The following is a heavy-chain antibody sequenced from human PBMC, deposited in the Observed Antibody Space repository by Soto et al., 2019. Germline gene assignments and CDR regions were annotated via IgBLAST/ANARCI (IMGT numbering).Heavy chain of an antibody. D-gene: IGHD6-13*01. CDR3: AKLLDSRSWKDYYYYGLDV. CDR1: EFTFYIYA. J-gene: IGHJ6*02. V-gene: IGHV3-23*01. CDR2: ISGNGDST. Sequence: EVQLLESGGGLVQPGGSLRLSCTASEFTFYIYAMTWVRQAPGKGLEWVSAISGNGDSTYYADSVKGRFTISRDNSKNTLYLQMNSLKAEDTAVYYCAKLLDSRSWKDYYYYGLDVWGQGTTVTVSS.